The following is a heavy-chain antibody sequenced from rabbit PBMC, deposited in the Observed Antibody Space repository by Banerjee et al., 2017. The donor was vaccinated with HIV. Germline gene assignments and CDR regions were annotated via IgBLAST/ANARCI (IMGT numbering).Heavy chain of an antibody. Sequence: QSLEESGGGLVKPEGSLTLTCKASGFSFSSGYDMCWVRQAPGKGLEWIACIYTGSGSTYYANWAKGRFTVSKTSSTTVTLQMTSLTAADTATYFCARNAGYGVGGYAFDPRGPGTLVTVS. J-gene: IGHJ2*01. V-gene: IGHV1S40*01. CDR3: ARNAGYGVGGYAFDP. CDR2: IYTGSGST. CDR1: GFSFSSGYD. D-gene: IGHD4-2*01.